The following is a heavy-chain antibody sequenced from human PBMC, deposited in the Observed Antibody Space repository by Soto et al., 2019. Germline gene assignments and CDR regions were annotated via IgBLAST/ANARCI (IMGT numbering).Heavy chain of an antibody. CDR2: INHSGST. CDR1: GGSFSGYY. Sequence: SETLSLTCAVYGGSFSGYYWSWIRQPPGKGLEWIGEINHSGSTNYNPSLKSRVTISVDTSKNQFSLKLSSVTAADTAVYYCARGTVLRFLEWRRGVAGWFDPWGQGTLVTVSS. V-gene: IGHV4-34*01. J-gene: IGHJ5*02. D-gene: IGHD3-3*01. CDR3: ARGTVLRFLEWRRGVAGWFDP.